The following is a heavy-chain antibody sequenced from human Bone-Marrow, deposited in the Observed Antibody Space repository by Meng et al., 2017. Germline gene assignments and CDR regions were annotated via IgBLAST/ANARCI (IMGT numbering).Heavy chain of an antibody. CDR3: ARGVANDQWLVPESQYYYYGMDV. CDR2: IYYSAST. Sequence: SETLSLTCTVSGGSVSSGSYYWSWIRQPPGKGLEWIGYIYYSASTNYNPTLKSRVTIPVDTSKNQCSLKLSSVTAADTAVYYCARGVANDQWLVPESQYYYYGMDVWGQGTTVTVSS. J-gene: IGHJ6*02. V-gene: IGHV4-61*01. D-gene: IGHD6-19*01. CDR1: GGSVSSGSYY.